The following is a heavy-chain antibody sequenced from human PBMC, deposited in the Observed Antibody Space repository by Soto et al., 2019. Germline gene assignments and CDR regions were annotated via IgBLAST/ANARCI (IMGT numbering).Heavy chain of an antibody. CDR2: IYYSGST. CDR1: GGSISSGGYY. V-gene: IGHV4-31*03. CDR3: ARQSQVTVVAALDAFDI. D-gene: IGHD2-15*01. J-gene: IGHJ3*02. Sequence: SETLSLTCTVSGGSISSGGYYWSWIRQHPGKGLEWIGYIYYSGSTYYNPSLKSRVTISVDTSKNQFSLKLSSVTAADTAVYYCARQSQVTVVAALDAFDIWGQGTMVTVSS.